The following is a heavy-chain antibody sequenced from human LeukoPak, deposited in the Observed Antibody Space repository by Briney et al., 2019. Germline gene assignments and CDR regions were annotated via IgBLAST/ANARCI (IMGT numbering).Heavy chain of an antibody. J-gene: IGHJ4*02. CDR3: ARGVNSGYFDY. CDR2: IYTSGST. V-gene: IGHV4-61*02. Sequence: SETLSLTCTVSGGSISSGSYYWSWIRQPAGKGLEWIGRIYTSGSTNYNPSLKSRVTISVDTSKNQFSLKLTSVTAADTAVYYCARGVNSGYFDYCGQGTLVTVSS. D-gene: IGHD1-26*01. CDR1: GGSISSGSYY.